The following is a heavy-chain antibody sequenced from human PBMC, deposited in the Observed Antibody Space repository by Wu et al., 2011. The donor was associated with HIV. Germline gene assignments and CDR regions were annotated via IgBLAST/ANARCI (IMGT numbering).Heavy chain of an antibody. CDR1: GGTFNSYG. CDR2: IIPMFGTA. CDR3: TRLSYYGDSGYYYFDD. V-gene: IGHV1-69*05. Sequence: QVQLVQSGAEVKKPGSSVKVSCKASGGTFNSYGISWVRQAPGQGLEWMGGIIPMFGTANYAQRFQGRVTMTTDESTNTAYMELSSLRWEDTAIFYCTRLSYYGDSGYYYFDDWGQGTLVTVSS. D-gene: IGHD3-22*01. J-gene: IGHJ4*02.